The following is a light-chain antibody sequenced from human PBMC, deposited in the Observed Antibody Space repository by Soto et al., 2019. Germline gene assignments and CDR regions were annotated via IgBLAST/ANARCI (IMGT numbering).Light chain of an antibody. CDR2: KAS. CDR1: QSLGSW. Sequence: DIQMTQSPSTLSASVGDRVTITCRASQSLGSWLAWYPQKPGKAPKLMIYKASSLDSGVPSRFSGSGSGTEFTLTISSLQPDDFATYYCQQYDNYWTFGQGTKVEIK. V-gene: IGKV1-5*03. CDR3: QQYDNYWT. J-gene: IGKJ1*01.